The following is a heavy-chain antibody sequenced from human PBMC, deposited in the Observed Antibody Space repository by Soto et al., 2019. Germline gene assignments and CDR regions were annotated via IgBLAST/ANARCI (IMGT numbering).Heavy chain of an antibody. D-gene: IGHD1-26*01. CDR1: GYTFTSYG. V-gene: IGHV1-18*01. J-gene: IGHJ6*02. CDR3: ARVKRGSYHSYYYYYGMDV. Sequence: QVQLVQSGAEVKKPGASVKVSCKASGYTFTSYGISWVRQAPGQGLEWMGWISAYNGNTNYAQKLQGRVTMTTDTSTSTAYMELRSLRSDDTAVYYCARVKRGSYHSYYYYYGMDVWGQGTTVTVSS. CDR2: ISAYNGNT.